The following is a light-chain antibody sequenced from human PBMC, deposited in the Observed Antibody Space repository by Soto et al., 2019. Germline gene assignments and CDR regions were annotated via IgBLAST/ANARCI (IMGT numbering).Light chain of an antibody. CDR2: GTS. V-gene: IGKV1-17*01. CDR1: QGIRDD. J-gene: IGKJ3*01. Sequence: DIQMTQSPSSLSASIGDRVTITCRASQGIRDDLVWYQQKPGKAPKRLVSGTSSLQNGVPSKFSGSGFGTEFTLTINSLQPKDFATYFCLQLNTYPFTFGPGTTVDLK. CDR3: LQLNTYPFT.